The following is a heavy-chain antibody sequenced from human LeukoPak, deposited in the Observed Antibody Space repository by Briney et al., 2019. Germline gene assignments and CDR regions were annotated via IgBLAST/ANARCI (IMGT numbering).Heavy chain of an antibody. CDR2: IRYDGSNK. V-gene: IGHV3-30*02. CDR3: AKTYDFWSGYYFRVIDY. Sequence: GGSLRPSCAASGFTFSSYGMHWVRQAPGKGLEWVAFIRYDGSNKYYADSVKGRFTISRDNSKNTLYLQMNSLRAEDTAVYYCAKTYDFWSGYYFRVIDYWGQGTLVTVSS. CDR1: GFTFSSYG. J-gene: IGHJ4*02. D-gene: IGHD3-3*01.